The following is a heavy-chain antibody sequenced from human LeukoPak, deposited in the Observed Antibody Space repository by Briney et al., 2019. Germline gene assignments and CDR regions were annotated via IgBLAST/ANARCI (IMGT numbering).Heavy chain of an antibody. D-gene: IGHD4-23*01. CDR2: IPSDRSNK. J-gene: IGHJ4*02. Sequence: GGSLRLSCAASGFTFSTSGMHWVRQAPGKGLEWVVFIPSDRSNKYYADSVKGRFTISRDNSKNTLYLQMNSLRPEDTAVYYCVKDPGLGGERDYWGQGTLVTVPS. CDR3: VKDPGLGGERDY. CDR1: GFTFSTSG. V-gene: IGHV3-30*02.